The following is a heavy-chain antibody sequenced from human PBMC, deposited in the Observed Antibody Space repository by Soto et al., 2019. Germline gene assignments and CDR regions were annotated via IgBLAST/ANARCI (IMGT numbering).Heavy chain of an antibody. CDR2: ISGSGGST. CDR1: GFTFSSYA. V-gene: IGHV3-23*01. D-gene: IGHD3-10*01. CDR3: AKEAYKGGTMARGAFDI. J-gene: IGHJ3*02. Sequence: GGSLRLSCAASGFTFSSYAMSWVRQAPGKGLEWVSAISGSGGSTYYADSVKGRFTISRDNSKNTLYLQMNSLRAEDTAVYYCAKEAYKGGTMARGAFDIWGQGTMVTVSS.